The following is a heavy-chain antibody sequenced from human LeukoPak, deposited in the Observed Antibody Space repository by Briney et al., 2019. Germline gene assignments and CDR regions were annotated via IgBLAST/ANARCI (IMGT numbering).Heavy chain of an antibody. J-gene: IGHJ4*02. V-gene: IGHV4-61*08. CDR1: GGSISSVGYY. CDR3: ARSVNYGSGNWDY. D-gene: IGHD3-10*01. Sequence: PSQTLSLTCTVSGGSISSVGYYWSWIRQPPGKGLEWIGYIYYSGSTNYNPSLKSRVTISVDTSKNQFSLKLSSVTAADTAVYYCARSVNYGSGNWDYWGQGTLVTVSS. CDR2: IYYSGST.